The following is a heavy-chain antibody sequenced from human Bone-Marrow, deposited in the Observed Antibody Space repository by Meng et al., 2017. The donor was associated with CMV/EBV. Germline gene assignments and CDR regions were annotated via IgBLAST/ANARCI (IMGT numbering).Heavy chain of an antibody. V-gene: IGHV1-69*05. J-gene: IGHJ3*02. CDR2: IIPIFGTA. Sequence: SVKVSCKASGGTFSSYAISWVRQAPGQGLEWMGGIIPIFGTANYAQKFQGRVTITTDESTSTAYMELSSLRSEDTAVYYCARSSVTFGGVIKYHDAFDIWGQGTMVTVSS. CDR1: GGTFSSYA. CDR3: ARSSVTFGGVIKYHDAFDI. D-gene: IGHD3-16*02.